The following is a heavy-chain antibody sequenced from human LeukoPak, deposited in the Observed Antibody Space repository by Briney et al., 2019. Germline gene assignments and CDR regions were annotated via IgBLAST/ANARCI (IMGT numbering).Heavy chain of an antibody. V-gene: IGHV3-11*01. CDR1: GFTFSDYY. CDR3: AKDIYDSSGYVFDY. J-gene: IGHJ4*02. CDR2: ISSSGSTL. D-gene: IGHD3-22*01. Sequence: PGGSLRLSCAASGFTFSDYYMSWIRQAPGKGLEWVSYISSSGSTLYYADSVKGRITISRDNAKNSLYLQMNSLRAEDTALYYCAKDIYDSSGYVFDYWGQGTLVTVSS.